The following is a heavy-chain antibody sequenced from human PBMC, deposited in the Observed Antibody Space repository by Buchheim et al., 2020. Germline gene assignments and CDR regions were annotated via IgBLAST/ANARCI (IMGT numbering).Heavy chain of an antibody. Sequence: QVQLQESGPGLVKPSQTLSLTCAVSGGSISSGGYSWSWIRQPPGKGLEWIGYIYYSGSTYYNPSLKSRVTISVDTSKNQFSMKLSSVSAADTAEYYCARGSIGMGGGIASSFHLDYWGQGTL. V-gene: IGHV4-30-4*07. CDR1: GGSISSGGYS. CDR2: IYYSGST. D-gene: IGHD3-16*01. CDR3: ARGSIGMGGGIASSFHLDY. J-gene: IGHJ4*02.